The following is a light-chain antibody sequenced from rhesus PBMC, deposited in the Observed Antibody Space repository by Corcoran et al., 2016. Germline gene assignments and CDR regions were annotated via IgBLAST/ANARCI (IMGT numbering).Light chain of an antibody. V-gene: IGKV1-25*01. CDR2: EAT. Sequence: DIQMTQSPSSLSASVGDRVTIPCRASQGITNDLAWYQQNPGETPKLRIYEATSLQSGIPSRFSGSGSGTDFTLTISSLQSEDFATYYCQHYYSTPYSFGQGTKGEIK. J-gene: IGKJ2*01. CDR3: QHYYSTPYS. CDR1: QGITND.